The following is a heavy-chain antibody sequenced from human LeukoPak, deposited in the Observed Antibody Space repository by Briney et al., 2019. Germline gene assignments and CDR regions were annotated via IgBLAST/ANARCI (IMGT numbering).Heavy chain of an antibody. J-gene: IGHJ5*02. D-gene: IGHD3-3*01. CDR3: ARDSADTIFGVAGNWFDP. Sequence: SVKVSCKASGGTFSSYAISWVRQAPGQGLEWMGGIIPMFGTANYAQKFQGRVTITADESTSTAYMELSSLRSEDTAVYYCARDSADTIFGVAGNWFDPWGQGTLVTVSS. CDR1: GGTFSSYA. V-gene: IGHV1-69*13. CDR2: IIPMFGTA.